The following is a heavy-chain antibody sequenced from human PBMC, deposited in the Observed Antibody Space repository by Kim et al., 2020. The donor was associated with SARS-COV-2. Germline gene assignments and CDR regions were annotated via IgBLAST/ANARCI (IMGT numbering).Heavy chain of an antibody. J-gene: IGHJ4*02. CDR2: VYYTGST. CDR3: ARDRCSSTSCSAGYSCSWYYFDY. Sequence: SETLSLTCTVSGGSVSSGSYYWSWIRQPPGKGLEWIGYVYYTGSTYYNPSLKSRVTISVDTSKNQFSLKLSSVTAADTAVYYCARDRCSSTSCSAGYSCSWYYFDYWGQGTLVTVSS. D-gene: IGHD2-2*01. V-gene: IGHV4-61*01. CDR1: GGSVSSGSYY.